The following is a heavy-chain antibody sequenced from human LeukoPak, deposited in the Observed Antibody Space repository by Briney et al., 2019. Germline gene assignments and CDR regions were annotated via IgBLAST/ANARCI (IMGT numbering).Heavy chain of an antibody. D-gene: IGHD6-13*01. CDR2: LRGSGGNT. CDR1: VFIHCRYA. Sequence: GGSVGLSCGASVFIHCRYAMWGVRQPRAKGRVCVLALRGSGGNTYYAEFVKGRFTNSRDNSKNTLNLQMNSLRAENTEVNYCAKVRETRYSSSWYYFDYWGQGTLVTVSS. V-gene: IGHV3-23*01. J-gene: IGHJ4*02. CDR3: AKVRETRYSSSWYYFDY.